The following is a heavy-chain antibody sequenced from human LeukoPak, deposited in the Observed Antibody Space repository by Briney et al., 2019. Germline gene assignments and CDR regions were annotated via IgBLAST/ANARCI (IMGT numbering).Heavy chain of an antibody. CDR1: GFTFSDYC. V-gene: IGHV3-30*02. Sequence: GGSLRLSCAASGFTFSDYCMHWVRQAPGKGLEWVAFIVYDGNDKYYTHSVKGRFTISRDNYKNTLYLEMNSLRVDDKAVYYCAKDLVRDRWFGESWGQGTLVSVSS. D-gene: IGHD3-10*01. CDR3: AKDLVRDRWFGES. J-gene: IGHJ5*02. CDR2: IVYDGNDK.